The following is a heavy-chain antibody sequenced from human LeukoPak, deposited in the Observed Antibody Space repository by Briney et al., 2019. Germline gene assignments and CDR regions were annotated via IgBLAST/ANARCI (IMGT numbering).Heavy chain of an antibody. Sequence: SQTLSLTCAVSGGSISSGGYSWSWIRQPPGKGLEWIGYIYHSGSTYYNPSLKSRVTISVDRSKNQFSLKLSSVTAADTAVYYCVSVSYDFWSGYYLDYWGQGTLVTVSS. J-gene: IGHJ4*02. CDR2: IYHSGST. D-gene: IGHD3-3*01. CDR1: GGSISSGGYS. CDR3: VSVSYDFWSGYYLDY. V-gene: IGHV4-30-2*01.